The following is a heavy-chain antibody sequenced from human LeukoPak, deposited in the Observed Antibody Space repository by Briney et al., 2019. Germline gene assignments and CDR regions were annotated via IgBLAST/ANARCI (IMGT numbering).Heavy chain of an antibody. CDR2: IRNKANDYST. D-gene: IGHD1-26*01. Sequence: GGSLRLSCAASGYTFSDYFMDWVRQAPGKGLGWVGRIRNKANDYSTEYAASVKGRFSVSRDDSKNSLYLQMNGLKTEDTAVYYCARESARGGGYFIDPFDIWGQGTVVTVSS. J-gene: IGHJ3*02. CDR1: GYTFSDYF. V-gene: IGHV3-72*01. CDR3: ARESARGGGYFIDPFDI.